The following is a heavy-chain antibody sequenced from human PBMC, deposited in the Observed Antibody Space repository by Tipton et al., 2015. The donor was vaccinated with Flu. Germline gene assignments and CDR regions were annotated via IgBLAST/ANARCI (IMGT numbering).Heavy chain of an antibody. V-gene: IGHV3-7*01. Sequence: SLRLSCAASGFPFSNFWMTWVRQAPGKGLVWLANIKQDGSDKYYVDSVKGRFTISRDNAKNSLYLQMNSLRVEDTAVYYCVRDNNLDVWGRGTLVTVSS. CDR3: VRDNNLDV. CDR2: IKQDGSDK. J-gene: IGHJ2*01. CDR1: GFPFSNFW.